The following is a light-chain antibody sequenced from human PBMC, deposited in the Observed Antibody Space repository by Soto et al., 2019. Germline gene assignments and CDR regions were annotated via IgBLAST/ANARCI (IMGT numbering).Light chain of an antibody. CDR3: QSYDNSRSGSWV. CDR2: GNS. V-gene: IGLV1-40*01. CDR1: SSNIGAGFD. Sequence: QSVLTQPPSVSGAPGQRVTISCTGSSSNIGAGFDVHWYHQLAGTAPKLLIYGNSNRPSGVPDRFSGSKSGTSASLAINGLQAEDEDHYYCQSYDNSRSGSWVFGGGTKLTVL. J-gene: IGLJ3*02.